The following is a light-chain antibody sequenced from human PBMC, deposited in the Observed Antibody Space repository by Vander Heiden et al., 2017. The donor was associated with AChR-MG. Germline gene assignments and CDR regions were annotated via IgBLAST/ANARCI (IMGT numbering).Light chain of an antibody. CDR3: QQYYSTPWT. Sequence: DIVMTQSPDSLAVSLGERATINCKSSQRVLYGPNNKNYLAWYQQKPGQPPKLLIYWASTRESGVPDRFSGSGSGTDFTLTISSLQAEDVAVYYCQQYYSTPWTFGQGTKVEIK. CDR1: QRVLYGPNNKNY. V-gene: IGKV4-1*01. J-gene: IGKJ1*01. CDR2: WAS.